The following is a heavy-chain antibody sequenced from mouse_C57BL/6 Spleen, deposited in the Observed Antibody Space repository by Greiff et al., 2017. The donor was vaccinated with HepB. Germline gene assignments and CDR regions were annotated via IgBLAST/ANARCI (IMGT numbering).Heavy chain of an antibody. CDR2: IHPNSGST. CDR3: VRDRRPWYFDV. V-gene: IGHV1-64*01. J-gene: IGHJ1*03. Sequence: QVQLQQPGAELVKPGASVKLSCKASGYTFTSYWMHWVKQRPGQGLEWIGMIHPNSGSTNYNEKFKSKATLTVDKSSSTAYMQLSSLTSEDSAVYYCVRDRRPWYFDVWGTGTTVTVSS. CDR1: GYTFTSYW.